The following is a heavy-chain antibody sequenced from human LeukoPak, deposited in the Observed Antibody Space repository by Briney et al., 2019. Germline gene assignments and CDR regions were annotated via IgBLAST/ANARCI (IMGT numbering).Heavy chain of an antibody. CDR3: GAAAAGTAYFDY. J-gene: IGHJ4*02. CDR2: IIPIFGTA. Sequence: PVKVSCKASGGTFSSYAISWVRQAPGQGLEWMGGIIPIFGTANYAQKFQGRVTITADESTSTAYMELSSLRSEDTAVYYCGAAAAGTAYFDYWGQGTLVTVSS. CDR1: GGTFSSYA. D-gene: IGHD6-13*01. V-gene: IGHV1-69*13.